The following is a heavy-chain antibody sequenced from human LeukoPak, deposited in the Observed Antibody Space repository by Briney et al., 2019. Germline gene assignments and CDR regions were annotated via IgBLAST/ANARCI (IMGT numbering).Heavy chain of an antibody. Sequence: PGGSLRLSCAASGFTFSSYWMSWVRQAPGKGLEWVANIKQDGSEKYYVDSVKGRFTISRDNAKNSLYLQMNSLRAEDTAGYYCARASPPRSFDYWGQGTLVTVSS. CDR3: ARASPPRSFDY. J-gene: IGHJ4*02. CDR1: GFTFSSYW. V-gene: IGHV3-7*04. D-gene: IGHD6-6*01. CDR2: IKQDGSEK.